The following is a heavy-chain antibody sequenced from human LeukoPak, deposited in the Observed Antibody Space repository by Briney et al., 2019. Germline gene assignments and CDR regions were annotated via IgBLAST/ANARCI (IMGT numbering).Heavy chain of an antibody. Sequence: GGSLRLSCAASGFTFIDYYISWFRQAPGKGLEWASDITNSGSFVYYADSVKGRFTISRDNVENSLSLQMNSLRPEDTAVYYCTRFRYYYDSSGRNFDFWGQGTQVTVSS. CDR1: GFTFIDYY. CDR2: ITNSGSFV. J-gene: IGHJ4*02. CDR3: TRFRYYYDSSGRNFDF. V-gene: IGHV3-11*01. D-gene: IGHD3-22*01.